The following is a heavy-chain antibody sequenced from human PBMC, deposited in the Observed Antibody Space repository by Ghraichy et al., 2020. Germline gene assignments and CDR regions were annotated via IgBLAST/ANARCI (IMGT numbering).Heavy chain of an antibody. V-gene: IGHV4-59*01. CDR2: IYYSGST. CDR3: ARVGGAYCGGDCYSYYFDY. J-gene: IGHJ4*02. Sequence: SETLSLTCTVSGGSISSYYWSWIRQPQGKGLEWIGYIYYSGSTNYNPSLKSRVTISVDTSKNQFSLKLSSVTAADTAVYYCARVGGAYCGGDCYSYYFDYWGQGTLVTVSS. D-gene: IGHD2-21*02. CDR1: GGSISSYY.